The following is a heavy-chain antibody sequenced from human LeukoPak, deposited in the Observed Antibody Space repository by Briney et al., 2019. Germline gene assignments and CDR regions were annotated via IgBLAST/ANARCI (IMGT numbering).Heavy chain of an antibody. D-gene: IGHD3-16*01. CDR2: IYHSGST. J-gene: IGHJ3*02. Sequence: SETLSLTCAVSGGSISSGGYSWSWLRQPPGKGLEWIGYIYHSGSTYYNPSLKSRVTISVDRSKNQFSLKLSSVTAADTAVYYCARAASYDGVAFDIWGQGTMVTVSS. CDR1: GGSISSGGYS. CDR3: ARAASYDGVAFDI. V-gene: IGHV4-30-2*01.